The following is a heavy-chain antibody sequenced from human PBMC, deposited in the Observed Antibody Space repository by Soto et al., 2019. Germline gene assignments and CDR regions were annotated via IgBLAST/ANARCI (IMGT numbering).Heavy chain of an antibody. CDR2: ISYDGSNK. CDR3: AKGPAIVLVPAAMNYYYGMDV. D-gene: IGHD2-2*01. CDR1: GFTFSSYG. Sequence: QVQLVESGGGVVQPGRSLRLSCAASGFTFSSYGMHWVRQAPGKGLEWVAVISYDGSNKYYADSVKGRFTISRDNSNNTLYMQMNSLQAEETAVYYCAKGPAIVLVPAAMNYYYGMDVWGQGTTVTVSS. J-gene: IGHJ6*02. V-gene: IGHV3-30*18.